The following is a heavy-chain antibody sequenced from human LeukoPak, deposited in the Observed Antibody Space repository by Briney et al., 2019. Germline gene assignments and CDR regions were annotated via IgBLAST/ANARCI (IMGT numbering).Heavy chain of an antibody. Sequence: GRSLRLSCAASGFTFSSYGMHWVRQAPGKGLEWVAVIWCDGSNKYYADSVKGRFTISRDNSENTLYLQMNSLRAEDTAVYYCARQRGYCSSTSCSYYGMDVWGQGTTVTVSS. CDR2: IWCDGSNK. D-gene: IGHD2-2*01. J-gene: IGHJ6*02. CDR3: ARQRGYCSSTSCSYYGMDV. CDR1: GFTFSSYG. V-gene: IGHV3-33*01.